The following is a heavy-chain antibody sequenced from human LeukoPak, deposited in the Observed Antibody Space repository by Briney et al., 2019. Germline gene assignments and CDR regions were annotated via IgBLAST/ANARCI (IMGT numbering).Heavy chain of an antibody. D-gene: IGHD6-13*01. Sequence: PSETLSLTCTVSGYSISSGYYWGWIRQPPGKGLEWIGSIYHSGSTYYNPSLKSRVTISVDTSKNQFSLKLSSVTAADTAVYYCARGRYGSSWYEDAFDIWGQGTMVTVSS. CDR1: GYSISSGYY. J-gene: IGHJ3*02. CDR2: IYHSGST. V-gene: IGHV4-38-2*02. CDR3: ARGRYGSSWYEDAFDI.